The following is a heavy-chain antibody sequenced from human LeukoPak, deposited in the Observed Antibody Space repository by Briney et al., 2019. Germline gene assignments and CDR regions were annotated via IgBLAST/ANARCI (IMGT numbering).Heavy chain of an antibody. Sequence: GGSLRLSCAASRFTFSSYAMSWVRQAPGKGLEWVSAISGSGGSTYYADSVKGRFTISRDNSKNTLYLQMNSLRAEDTAVYYCAKDGCSSTGCYTRWFDPWGQGTLVTVSS. J-gene: IGHJ5*02. CDR3: AKDGCSSTGCYTRWFDP. V-gene: IGHV3-23*01. CDR1: RFTFSSYA. D-gene: IGHD2-2*02. CDR2: ISGSGGST.